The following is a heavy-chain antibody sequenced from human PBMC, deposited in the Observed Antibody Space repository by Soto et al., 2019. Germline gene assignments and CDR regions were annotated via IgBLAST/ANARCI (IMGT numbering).Heavy chain of an antibody. CDR3: ARDVSPGRSGLYRDAFDI. J-gene: IGHJ3*02. V-gene: IGHV3-7*05. Sequence: GGSLRLSCAASGFTLSAYWMTWVRQAPGKGLEWVANINRDGSKKSYLDSVRGRFTISRDNVGNSLYLQMDSLRADDTALYYCARDVSPGRSGLYRDAFDIWGQGTMVTVSS. CDR1: GFTLSAYW. D-gene: IGHD3-10*01. CDR2: INRDGSKK.